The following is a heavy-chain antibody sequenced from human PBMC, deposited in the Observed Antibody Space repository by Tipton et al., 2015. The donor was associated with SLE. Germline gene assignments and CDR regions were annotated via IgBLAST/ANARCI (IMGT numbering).Heavy chain of an antibody. D-gene: IGHD2-8*02. J-gene: IGHJ4*02. CDR3: ARDCTAGVCYTASFDY. CDR1: GGSFSDYS. Sequence: TLSLTCAVYGGSFSDYSWSWIRQPPGKGLEWIGEINHSGSTNYNPSLKSRVTISIDTSKNQSSLRLGSVTAAGTAVYYCARDCTAGVCYTASFDYWGQGTLVPVSP. CDR2: INHSGST. V-gene: IGHV4-34*01.